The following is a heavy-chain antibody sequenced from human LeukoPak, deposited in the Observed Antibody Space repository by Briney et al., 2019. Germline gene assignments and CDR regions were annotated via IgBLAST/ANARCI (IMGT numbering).Heavy chain of an antibody. Sequence: GASVKVSCKASGYTFTSYGISWVRQAPGQGLEWMGWISAYNGNTNYAQKLQGRVTMTTDTSTSTAYMELRSLRSDDTAVYYCARARLYCSGGSCYYYYGMGVWGQGTTVTVSS. CDR3: ARARLYCSGGSCYYYYGMGV. CDR2: ISAYNGNT. CDR1: GYTFTSYG. J-gene: IGHJ6*02. D-gene: IGHD2-15*01. V-gene: IGHV1-18*01.